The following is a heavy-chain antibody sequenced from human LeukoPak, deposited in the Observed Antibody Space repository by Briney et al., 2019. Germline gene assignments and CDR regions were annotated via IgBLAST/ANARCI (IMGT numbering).Heavy chain of an antibody. V-gene: IGHV3-48*01. D-gene: IGHD2-15*01. CDR2: ISGGSPVI. J-gene: IGHJ4*02. Sequence: GTSLRLSCAASGFAFRSYAMHWVRQAPGKGLEWVSHISGGSPVIDYADSVKGRFTISRENAKNSLYLQMNSLRAEDTAVYYCTRGYYRVDFWGQGTLVTVSS. CDR1: GFAFRSYA. CDR3: TRGYYRVDF.